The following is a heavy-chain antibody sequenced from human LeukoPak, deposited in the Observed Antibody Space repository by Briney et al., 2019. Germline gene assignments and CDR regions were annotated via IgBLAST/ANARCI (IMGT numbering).Heavy chain of an antibody. D-gene: IGHD5/OR15-5a*01. V-gene: IGHV1-69*01. Sequence: SVKVSCKASGCTFSSYAISWVRQAPGQGLEWVGGIIPIFGTAYYAQTFQGRVTITADESTNTDYMELSRLKSEDTAVYYCARNPVSYYYYMDVWGKGTTVTVSS. J-gene: IGHJ6*03. CDR3: ARNPVSYYYYMDV. CDR2: IIPIFGTA. CDR1: GCTFSSYA.